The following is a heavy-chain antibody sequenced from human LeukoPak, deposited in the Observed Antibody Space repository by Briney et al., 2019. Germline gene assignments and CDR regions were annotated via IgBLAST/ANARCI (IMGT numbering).Heavy chain of an antibody. V-gene: IGHV3-23*01. CDR3: AKDLLRAYDFWSGYSS. J-gene: IGHJ5*02. CDR2: ISGSGGST. Sequence: GGSLRLSCAASGFTFSSYAMSWARQAPGKGLEWVSAISGSGGSTYYADSVKGRFTISRDNSKNTLYLQMNSLRAEDTAVYYCAKDLLRAYDFWSGYSSWGQGTQVTVSS. CDR1: GFTFSSYA. D-gene: IGHD3-3*01.